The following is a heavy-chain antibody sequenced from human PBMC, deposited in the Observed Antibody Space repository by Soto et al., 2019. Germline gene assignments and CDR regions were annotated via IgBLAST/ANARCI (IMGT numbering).Heavy chain of an antibody. CDR1: GGSISSYY. J-gene: IGHJ3*02. CDR2: IYYSGRT. Sequence: SETLSLTCTVSGGSISSYYWSWIRQPPGKGLEWIGYIYYSGRTNYNPSLKSRVTISVDTSKNQFSLKLSSVTAADTAVYYCASKFGELLADAFDIWGQGTVVTVSS. V-gene: IGHV4-59*01. CDR3: ASKFGELLADAFDI. D-gene: IGHD3-10*01.